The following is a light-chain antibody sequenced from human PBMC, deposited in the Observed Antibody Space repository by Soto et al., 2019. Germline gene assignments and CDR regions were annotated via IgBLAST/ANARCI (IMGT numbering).Light chain of an antibody. J-gene: IGKJ1*01. CDR1: QSVSNN. Sequence: EIVMTQSPATLSVSPGERATLSCRASQSVSNNLAWYQQKPGQAPRLLIYDASTRATGIPAKFSGSGSGIEFTLTISSLQSEDFAVYYCQQYNKWPPWTFGQGTKGKIK. CDR3: QQYNKWPPWT. V-gene: IGKV3-15*01. CDR2: DAS.